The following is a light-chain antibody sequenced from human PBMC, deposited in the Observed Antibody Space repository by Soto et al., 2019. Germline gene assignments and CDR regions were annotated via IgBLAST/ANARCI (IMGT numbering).Light chain of an antibody. Sequence: IVLTQSPATLSVSPGERATLSCRASQSISRNLAWYRQNPGQAPRLLSSGASTRATGVPARFSGSGSGAEFTLTISSLQSEDFEIYYCQLYNHWSSVGQGTRLEIK. CDR1: QSISRN. J-gene: IGKJ5*01. CDR3: QLYNHWSS. CDR2: GAS. V-gene: IGKV3-15*01.